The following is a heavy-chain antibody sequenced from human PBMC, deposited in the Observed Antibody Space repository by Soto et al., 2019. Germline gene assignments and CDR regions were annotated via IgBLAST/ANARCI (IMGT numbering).Heavy chain of an antibody. V-gene: IGHV4-39*01. Sequence: SETLSLTCTVSGGSISSSSYYWGWIRQPPGKGLEWIGSIYYSGSTYYNPSLKSRVTISVDTSKNQFSLKLSSVTAADTAVYYRWVLYYYYGMDVWGQGTTVTVSS. D-gene: IGHD3-10*01. CDR2: IYYSGST. J-gene: IGHJ6*02. CDR1: GGSISSSSYY. CDR3: WVLYYYYGMDV.